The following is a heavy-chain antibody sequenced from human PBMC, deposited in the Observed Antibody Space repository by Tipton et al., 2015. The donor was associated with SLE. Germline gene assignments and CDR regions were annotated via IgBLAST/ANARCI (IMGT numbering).Heavy chain of an antibody. Sequence: TLSLTCTVSGGSISSSSYYWGWIRQPPGKGLEWIGEINHSGSTNYNPSLKSRVTISVDTSKNQFSLKLSSVTAADTAVYYCARNRRGVAVAHGYYMDVWGKGTTVTVSS. D-gene: IGHD6-19*01. CDR2: INHSGST. J-gene: IGHJ6*03. CDR3: ARNRRGVAVAHGYYMDV. V-gene: IGHV4-39*07. CDR1: GGSISSSSYY.